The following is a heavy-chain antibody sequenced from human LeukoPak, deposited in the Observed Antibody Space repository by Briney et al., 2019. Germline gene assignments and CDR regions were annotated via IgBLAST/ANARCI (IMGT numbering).Heavy chain of an antibody. CDR2: ISSSSSYI. V-gene: IGHV3-21*01. Sequence: PGGSLRLSCAASGFTFSSYSMNWVRQAPGKGLEWVSSISSSSSYIYYAGSVKGRFTISRDNAKNSLYLQMNSLRAEDTAVYYCARVPYYGSGSYFDYWGQGTLVTVSS. D-gene: IGHD3-10*01. CDR1: GFTFSSYS. J-gene: IGHJ4*02. CDR3: ARVPYYGSGSYFDY.